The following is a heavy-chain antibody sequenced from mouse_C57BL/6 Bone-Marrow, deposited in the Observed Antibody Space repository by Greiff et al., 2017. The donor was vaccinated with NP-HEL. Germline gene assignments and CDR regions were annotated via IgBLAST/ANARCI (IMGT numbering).Heavy chain of an antibody. Sequence: VQLQQPGAELVMPGASVKLSCKASGYTFTSYWMHWVKQRPGQGLEWIGEIDPSDSDTNYNQKFKGKATLTVDKSSSTAYMQLSSLTSEDSAVYYCAIPIVRENYFDYWGQGTTLTVSS. CDR3: AIPIVRENYFDY. CDR2: IDPSDSDT. CDR1: GYTFTSYW. V-gene: IGHV1-69*01. D-gene: IGHD2-5*01. J-gene: IGHJ2*01.